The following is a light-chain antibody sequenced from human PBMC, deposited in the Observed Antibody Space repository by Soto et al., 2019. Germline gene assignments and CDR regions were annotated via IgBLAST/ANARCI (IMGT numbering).Light chain of an antibody. CDR1: SNDVGNYNL. J-gene: IGLJ1*01. CDR2: EVS. V-gene: IGLV2-23*02. Sequence: QSVLTQPASVSGSPGQSITISCTGTSNDVGNYNLVSWYQQNPGKAPKLIIYEVSKRPSGVSNRFSGSKSDNTASLTISGLQAEDEADYYCCSYAGRSTVYVFGTGTKVTVL. CDR3: CSYAGRSTVYV.